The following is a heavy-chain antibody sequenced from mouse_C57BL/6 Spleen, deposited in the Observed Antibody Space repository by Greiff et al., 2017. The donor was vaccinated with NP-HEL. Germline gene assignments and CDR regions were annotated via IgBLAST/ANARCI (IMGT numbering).Heavy chain of an antibody. Sequence: VHVKQSGPELVKPGASVKISCKASGYTFTDYYMNWVKQSHGKSLEWIGDINPNNGGTSYNQKFKGKATLTVDKSSSTAYMELRSLTSEDSAVYYCARPYGSSPYYFEYWGQGTTLTVSS. V-gene: IGHV1-26*01. CDR1: GYTFTDYY. CDR3: ARPYGSSPYYFEY. D-gene: IGHD1-1*01. CDR2: INPNNGGT. J-gene: IGHJ2*01.